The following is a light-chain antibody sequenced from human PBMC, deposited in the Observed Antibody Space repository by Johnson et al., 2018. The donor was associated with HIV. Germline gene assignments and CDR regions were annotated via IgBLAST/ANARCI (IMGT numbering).Light chain of an antibody. CDR1: SSNIGYHY. J-gene: IGLJ1*01. V-gene: IGLV1-51*01. CDR3: GTWDSSLSAVDV. CDR2: DNN. Sequence: QSVLTQPPSVSAAPGQKVTISCSGSSSNIGYHYVSWYQQLPGTAPKLLIYDNNKRPSGIPDRFSGSKSGTSATLGITGLQTGDEADYYCGTWDSSLSAVDVFGTGTKVTVL.